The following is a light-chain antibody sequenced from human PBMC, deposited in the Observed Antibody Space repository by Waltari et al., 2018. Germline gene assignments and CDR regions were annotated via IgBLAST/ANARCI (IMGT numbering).Light chain of an antibody. CDR3: HQYYTTPYT. CDR2: WAS. Sequence: DIVMTQSPDSLAVSLVERATITGNSSQTVLYSSTNKNYLAWYQQKPGQPPKLLIYWASTRESWVPDRFSGSGSGTDFTLTVSSLQAEDVAVYYCHQYYTTPYTFGQGTKLKIK. J-gene: IGKJ2*01. CDR1: QTVLYSSTNKNY. V-gene: IGKV4-1*01.